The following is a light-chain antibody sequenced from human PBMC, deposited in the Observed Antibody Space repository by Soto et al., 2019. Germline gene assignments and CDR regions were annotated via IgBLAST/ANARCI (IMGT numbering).Light chain of an antibody. CDR1: SNDIGGYDY. Sequence: QSALTQAASVSGSPGQSITISCTGTSNDIGGYDYVSWYQHHPGKAPKLIIYDVSNRPSGVSDRFSASKSGNTASLTISGLQAEDEADYYCSSYTSSSTPYVFGTGTKVTVL. CDR3: SSYTSSSTPYV. J-gene: IGLJ1*01. CDR2: DVS. V-gene: IGLV2-14*03.